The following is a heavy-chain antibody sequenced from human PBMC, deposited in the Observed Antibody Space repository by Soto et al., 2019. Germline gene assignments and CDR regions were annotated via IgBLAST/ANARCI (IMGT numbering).Heavy chain of an antibody. CDR1: GFTFSNYG. CDR3: ARAYSSSSGKNAFEL. D-gene: IGHD6-13*01. V-gene: IGHV3-48*01. Sequence: PVGSLRLSCAASGFTFSNYGMNWVRQAPGKGLEWVSYISPSSSTIYYADSVKGRFTISRENAMNSLYLQMNSLRAEDTAIYYCARAYSSSSGKNAFELWGQGTMVTV. CDR2: ISPSSSTI. J-gene: IGHJ3*01.